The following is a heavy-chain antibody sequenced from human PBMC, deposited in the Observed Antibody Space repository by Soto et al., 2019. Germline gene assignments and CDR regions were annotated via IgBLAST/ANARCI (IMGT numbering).Heavy chain of an antibody. CDR1: GYIFTAYS. V-gene: IGHV1-46*01. J-gene: IGHJ1*01. CDR3: AREENCSDGICYSEYFQR. Sequence: SVKVSCKASGYIFTAYSMHCVVLSPLQWLQWMGVVNPSGGSTNYAQKFQGRITLTRDTSRNTFYMDLSSLTSEDTAVYYCAREENCSDGICYSEYFQRWGQGTLVTVSS. D-gene: IGHD2-15*01. CDR2: VNPSGGST.